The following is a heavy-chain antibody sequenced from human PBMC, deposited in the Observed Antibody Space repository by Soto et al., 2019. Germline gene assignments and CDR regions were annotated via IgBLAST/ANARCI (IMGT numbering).Heavy chain of an antibody. CDR1: GFTFSAHY. V-gene: IGHV3-72*01. CDR2: IKNKANSYTT. CDR3: ARVSLVGPSGGRYFDY. J-gene: IGHJ4*02. D-gene: IGHD1-26*01. Sequence: EVQLVESGGGLVQPGGSRRLSCEASGFTFSAHYMDWVRQAPGKGLEWFGRIKNKANSYTTEYAASVEGRFTISREDSQNSLYLQMNSLKTEDTAVYYCARVSLVGPSGGRYFDYWGQGSQVAVSS.